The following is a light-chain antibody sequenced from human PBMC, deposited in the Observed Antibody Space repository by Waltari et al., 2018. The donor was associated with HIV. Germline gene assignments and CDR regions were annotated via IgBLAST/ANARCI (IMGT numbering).Light chain of an antibody. CDR3: ATWDDSLNGYV. CDR1: RSNIGSYN. J-gene: IGLJ1*01. V-gene: IGLV1-44*01. Sequence: QSVLTQPPSASGTPGPRITISCSGGRSNIGSYNVHWYQPFAGTAPKLVIYSNNQRPSGVPERVSCPKSGTSASLAISGLQSEDEAEYYCATWDDSLNGYVFGTGTKVTVL. CDR2: SNN.